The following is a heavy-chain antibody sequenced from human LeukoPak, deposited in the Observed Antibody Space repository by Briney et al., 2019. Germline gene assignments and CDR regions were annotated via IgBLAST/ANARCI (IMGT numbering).Heavy chain of an antibody. D-gene: IGHD3-10*01. CDR2: IYYSGST. Sequence: PSQTLSITCTVSGGSISSGGYYCSWIRQHPGKGLEWIGYIYYSGSTYYNPSLKSRVTISVDTSKNQFSLKLSSVTAADTAVYYCARAYGSGNHYWGQGTLVTVPS. CDR3: ARAYGSGNHY. J-gene: IGHJ4*02. CDR1: GGSISSGGYY. V-gene: IGHV4-31*03.